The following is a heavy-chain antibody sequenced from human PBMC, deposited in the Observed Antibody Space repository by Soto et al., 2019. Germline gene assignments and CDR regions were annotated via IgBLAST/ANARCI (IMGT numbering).Heavy chain of an antibody. V-gene: IGHV4-34*02. CDR1: GGSFSDDY. J-gene: IGHJ4*02. CDR2: INRSGGT. Sequence: QVQLQQWGAGLLKPSETLSLTCAVYGGSFSDDYWTWIRQPPGRGLEWIGEINRSGGTIYNPSLESRVTISADTSKNQLSLKLTSVTAADTAVYYCARGPYSRGVGATNPSHWGQGTLVTVAS. CDR3: ARGPYSRGVGATNPSH. D-gene: IGHD1-26*01.